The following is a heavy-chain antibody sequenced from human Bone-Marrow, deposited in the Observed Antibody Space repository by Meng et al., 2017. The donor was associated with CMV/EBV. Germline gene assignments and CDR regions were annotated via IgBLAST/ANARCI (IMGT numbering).Heavy chain of an antibody. J-gene: IGHJ5*02. D-gene: IGHD6-13*01. V-gene: IGHV3-11*01. CDR1: GFTFSDYY. CDR3: TRDPRRYSSSSWQELFDP. CDR2: ISCSGSTI. Sequence: GGSLRLSCAASGFTFSDYYMSWIRQAPGKGLEWVSYISCSGSTIYYADSVRGRFTISRDNAKNSLYLQMSSLRAEDTALYHCTRDPRRYSSSSWQELFDPWGEGTLVTVSS.